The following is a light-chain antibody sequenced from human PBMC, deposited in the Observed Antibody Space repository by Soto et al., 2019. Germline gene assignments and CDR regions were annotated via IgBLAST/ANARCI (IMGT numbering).Light chain of an antibody. V-gene: IGKV3D-15*01. J-gene: IGKJ5*01. Sequence: EIVMTQSPATLSVSPGERATLSCRASQTVSSNLAWYQQKPGQPPRLLIYGASTRATGIPARFSGSGSGTEFTLTISSLQSEDFAVYYCQQRSNWPSITFGQGTRLEIK. CDR3: QQRSNWPSIT. CDR1: QTVSSN. CDR2: GAS.